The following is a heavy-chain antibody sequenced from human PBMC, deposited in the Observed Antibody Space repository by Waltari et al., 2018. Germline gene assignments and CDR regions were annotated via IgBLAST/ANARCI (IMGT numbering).Heavy chain of an antibody. J-gene: IGHJ4*02. CDR1: GGSISSSSYY. V-gene: IGHV4-39*07. CDR2: IYYSGST. Sequence: QLQLQESGPGLVKPSETLSLTCTVSGGSISSSSYYCGWIRQPPGKGLEWIGSIYYSGSTYYNPSLKSRVTISVDTSKNQFSLKLSSVTAADTAVYYCARHGIAARPFDYWGQGTLVTVSS. CDR3: ARHGIAARPFDY. D-gene: IGHD6-6*01.